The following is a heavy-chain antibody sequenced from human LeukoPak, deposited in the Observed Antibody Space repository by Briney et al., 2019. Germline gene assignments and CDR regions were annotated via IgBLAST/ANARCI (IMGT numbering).Heavy chain of an antibody. D-gene: IGHD3/OR15-3a*01. CDR1: GFTFSSYS. Sequence: PGGSLRLSCAASGFTFSSYSMSWVRQAPGKGLEWVSSISSSSSYIYYADSVKGRFTISRDDAKNSLYLQMNSLRAEDTAVYYCALERDSYYFDYWGQGTLVTVSS. J-gene: IGHJ4*02. CDR2: ISSSSSYI. V-gene: IGHV3-21*01. CDR3: ALERDSYYFDY.